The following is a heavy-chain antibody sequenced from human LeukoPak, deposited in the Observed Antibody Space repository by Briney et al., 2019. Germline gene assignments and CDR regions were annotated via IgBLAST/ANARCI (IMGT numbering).Heavy chain of an antibody. CDR1: EFTFSNCG. CDR3: AQDQGRQFGYFHY. J-gene: IGHJ4*02. Sequence: VQPGGSLRLSCTASEFTFSNCGMHWARQAPGKGLEWVAYIRNDGSAIYYVDSVKGRFTISRDNSKSTLYLQMNSLRVADTAVYYCAQDQGRQFGYFHYWGQGTLVTVSS. D-gene: IGHD3-10*01. V-gene: IGHV3-30*02. CDR2: IRNDGSAI.